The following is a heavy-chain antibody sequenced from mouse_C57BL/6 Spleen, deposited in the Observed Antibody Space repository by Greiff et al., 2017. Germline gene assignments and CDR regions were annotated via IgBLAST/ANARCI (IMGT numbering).Heavy chain of an antibody. CDR3: ARLYDDYDGAMDY. V-gene: IGHV5-6*01. CDR2: ISSGGSYT. Sequence: EVHLVESGGDLVKPGGSLKLSCAASGFTFSSYGMSWVRQTPDKRLEWVATISSGGSYTYYPDSVKGRFTISRDNAKNTRYLQMSSLKSEDTAMYYCARLYDDYDGAMDYWGQGTSVTVSS. D-gene: IGHD2-4*01. J-gene: IGHJ4*01. CDR1: GFTFSSYG.